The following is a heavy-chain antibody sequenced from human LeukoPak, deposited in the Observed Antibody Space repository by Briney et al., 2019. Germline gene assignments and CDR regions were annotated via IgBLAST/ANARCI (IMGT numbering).Heavy chain of an antibody. CDR3: ARGVEPLAANTLAY. J-gene: IGHJ4*02. Sequence: GGSLRLSCAAAGFTVITNDMTWVRQAPGKGLEWVSVLYSDGNTKYADSGQGRFTISKDNSKNTLYLEMNSLSNDDTAVYYCARGVEPLAANTLAYWGQGNLVTVSS. CDR1: GFTVITND. CDR2: LYSDGNT. V-gene: IGHV3-53*01. D-gene: IGHD1-14*01.